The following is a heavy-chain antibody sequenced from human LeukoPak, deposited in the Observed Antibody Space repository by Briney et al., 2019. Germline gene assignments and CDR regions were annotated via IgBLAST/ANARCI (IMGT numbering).Heavy chain of an antibody. CDR1: GGSITGYH. CDR3: ARHYGVGSSSARLDS. J-gene: IGHJ4*02. Sequence: ASETLSLTCTVSGGSITGYHWSWIRQPPGKGLEWIGYIYSSETTKYKPSLKSRVTISADTSKNQFSLKLASVTAADTAVYYCARHYGVGSSSARLDSWGQGTLVTVSS. CDR2: IYSSETT. V-gene: IGHV4-59*08. D-gene: IGHD6-6*01.